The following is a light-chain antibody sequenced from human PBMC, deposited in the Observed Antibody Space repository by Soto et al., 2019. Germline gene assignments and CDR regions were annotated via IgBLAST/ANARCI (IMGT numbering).Light chain of an antibody. CDR3: CSYAGSSTHV. CDR1: SXDVGSYNL. J-gene: IGLJ1*01. V-gene: IGLV2-23*01. Sequence: QSVLTQPASVSGSPGQSITISCTGTSXDVGSYNLVSWYQQHPGKAPKLMIYEGSKRPSGVSNRFSGSKSGNTASLTISGLQAEDEADYYCCSYAGSSTHVFGTGTKVTVL. CDR2: EGS.